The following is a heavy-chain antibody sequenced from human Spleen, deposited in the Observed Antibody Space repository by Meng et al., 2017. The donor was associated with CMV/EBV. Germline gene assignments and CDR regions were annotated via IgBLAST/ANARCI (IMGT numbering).Heavy chain of an antibody. CDR1: GGTFSSYA. J-gene: IGHJ6*02. CDR2: IIPILGTA. Sequence: SVKVSCKASGGTFSSYAISWVRQAPGQGLEWMGGIIPILGTANYAQKFQGRVTITTDESTITAYMELSSLTFEDTAVYYCARGILADGGTKSPRYYYGMDVWGQGTTVTVSS. CDR3: ARGILADGGTKSPRYYYGMDV. V-gene: IGHV1-69*05. D-gene: IGHD2/OR15-2a*01.